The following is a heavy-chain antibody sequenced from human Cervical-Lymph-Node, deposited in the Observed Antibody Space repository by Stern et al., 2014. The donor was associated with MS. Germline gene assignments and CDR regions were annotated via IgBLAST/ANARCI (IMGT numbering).Heavy chain of an antibody. CDR1: GYTFTSYG. CDR2: IGVYSGNT. J-gene: IGHJ4*02. Sequence: QVQLVQSGAEVKMPGASVKVSCKASGYTFTSYGISWVRQAPGQGLEWVGWIGVYSGNTNYAQKLQGRVTMTTDTSTSTVSMELRSLRSDDTAVYFCARDPHYYDSSGYYYFDYWGQGTLVTVSS. D-gene: IGHD3-22*01. V-gene: IGHV1-18*01. CDR3: ARDPHYYDSSGYYYFDY.